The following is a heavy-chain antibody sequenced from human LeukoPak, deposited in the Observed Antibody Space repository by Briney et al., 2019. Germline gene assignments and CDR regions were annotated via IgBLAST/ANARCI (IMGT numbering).Heavy chain of an antibody. CDR2: IIPIFGTA. D-gene: IGHD3-22*01. CDR3: ASGNYYDSSGYYVS. J-gene: IGHJ5*02. V-gene: IGHV1-69*05. CDR1: GGTFSSYA. Sequence: GASVKVSCKASGGTFSSYAISWVRQAPGQGLEWMGGIIPIFGTANYAQKFQGRVTITTDESTSTAYMELSSLRSEDTAVYYCASGNYYDSSGYYVSWGQGTLVTASS.